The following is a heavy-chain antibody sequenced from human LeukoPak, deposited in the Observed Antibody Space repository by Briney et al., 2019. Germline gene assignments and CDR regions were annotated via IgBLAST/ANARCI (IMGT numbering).Heavy chain of an antibody. J-gene: IGHJ3*02. CDR3: AKDRHLAI. Sequence: GRSLRLSCAASGFTFSSSAMIWVRQAPGKGLEWVSTITTSGGSTSFADSVKGRFTISRDNSKNTLYLQMNSLRAEDTAIYYCAKDRHLAIWGQGTMVTVSS. V-gene: IGHV3-23*01. CDR2: ITTSGGST. CDR1: GFTFSSSA.